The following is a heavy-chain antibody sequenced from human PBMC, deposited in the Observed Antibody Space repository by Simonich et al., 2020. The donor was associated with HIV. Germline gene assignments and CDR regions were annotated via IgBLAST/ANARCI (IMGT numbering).Heavy chain of an antibody. J-gene: IGHJ4*02. V-gene: IGHV3-30*07. CDR3: AGGGWLSFDY. D-gene: IGHD3-16*01. CDR2: IPSEGRHK. Sequence: QVQLVESGGGVVQPGRSLRLSCAASGFTFSSYAMHWVPQAPGKGLEWVELIPSEGRHKYYADSGKGRFTIPRDKSKNPLYLQMNSLRAEDTAVYYCAGGGWLSFDYWGQGTLVTVSS. CDR1: GFTFSSYA.